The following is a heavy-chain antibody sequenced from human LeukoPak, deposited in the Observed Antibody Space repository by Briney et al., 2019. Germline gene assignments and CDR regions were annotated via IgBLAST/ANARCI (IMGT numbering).Heavy chain of an antibody. CDR3: ARHGTTVITRPFDY. Sequence: SETLSLTCTVSGGSISSYYWSWIRQPAGKGLEWIGRIYTSGSTNYNPSLKSRVTISLDTSKNQFSLNLNSVTAADTAVYYCARHGTTVITRPFDYWGQGTLVTVSS. D-gene: IGHD4-23*01. J-gene: IGHJ4*02. CDR1: GGSISSYY. CDR2: IYTSGST. V-gene: IGHV4-4*07.